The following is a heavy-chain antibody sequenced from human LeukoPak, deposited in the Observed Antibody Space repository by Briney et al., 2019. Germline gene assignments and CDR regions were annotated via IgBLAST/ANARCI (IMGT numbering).Heavy chain of an antibody. CDR3: ARDCGSGSYYVGAFDI. CDR1: GGTFSSYA. CDR2: INPNSGGT. Sequence: ASVKVSCKASGGTFSSYAISWVRQAPGQGLEWMGWINPNSGGTNYAQKFQGRVTMTRDTSISTAYMELSRLRSDDTAVYYCARDCGSGSYYVGAFDIWGQGTMVTVSS. D-gene: IGHD1-26*01. J-gene: IGHJ3*02. V-gene: IGHV1-2*02.